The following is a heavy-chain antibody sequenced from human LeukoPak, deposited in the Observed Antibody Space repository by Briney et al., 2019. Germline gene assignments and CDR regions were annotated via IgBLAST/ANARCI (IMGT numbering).Heavy chain of an antibody. J-gene: IGHJ3*02. CDR2: IYWDDDK. CDR1: GGSIRSYYW. CDR3: AHMGFGGLLADAFDI. V-gene: IGHV2-5*08. Sequence: TLSLTCTVSGGSIRSYYWSWIRQPPGKALEWLALIYWDDDKRYSPSLKSRLTITKDTSKNQVVLTMTNMDPVDTATYYCAHMGFGGLLADAFDIWGQGTMVTVSS. D-gene: IGHD3-10*01.